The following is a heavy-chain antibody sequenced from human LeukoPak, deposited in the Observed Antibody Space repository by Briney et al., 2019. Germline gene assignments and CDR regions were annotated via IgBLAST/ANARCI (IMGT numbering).Heavy chain of an antibody. CDR3: SRPFVVVGATAGGDSFYG. CDR1: GYTFPSYD. D-gene: IGHD2-15*01. CDR2: MNPNSGNT. V-gene: IGHV1-8*01. Sequence: ASVKVSCKASGYTFPSYDINRVRQAPGQGLEWMGWMNPNSGNTGFAQKFQGRDTITTNTSISTAYMDLRSLRCEDAVASYCSRPFVVVGATAGGDSFYGCGQGTMVTVSS. J-gene: IGHJ3*01.